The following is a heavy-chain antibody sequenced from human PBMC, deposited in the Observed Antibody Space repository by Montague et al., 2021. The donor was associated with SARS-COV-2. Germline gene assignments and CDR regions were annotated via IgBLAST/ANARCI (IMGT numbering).Heavy chain of an antibody. CDR1: GGSISSGSYY. V-gene: IGHV4-61*02. Sequence: TLSLTCTVSGGSISSGSYYWSWIRRPAGKVLEWIGRIYTSGSTNYNPSLKSRVTISVHTSKNQFSLKMSSVTAADTAVYYCAGGPAATYYYGMDVWGQGTTVTVSS. D-gene: IGHD2-15*01. J-gene: IGHJ6*02. CDR3: AGGPAATYYYGMDV. CDR2: IYTSGST.